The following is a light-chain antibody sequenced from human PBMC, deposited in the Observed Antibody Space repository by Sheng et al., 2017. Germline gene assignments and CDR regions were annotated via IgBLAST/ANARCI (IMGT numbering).Light chain of an antibody. CDR2: GAS. Sequence: ENVLTQSPATLSLSPGQRATLSCRASQSVSGTYLAWYQQKPGQAPILLIYGASTRATGVPARFSGSGSGTEFTLTISNLQSEDFAVYFCHQHYSWPLTFGGGTKVEI. J-gene: IGKJ4*01. V-gene: IGKV3-15*01. CDR1: QSVSGTY. CDR3: HQHYSWPLT.